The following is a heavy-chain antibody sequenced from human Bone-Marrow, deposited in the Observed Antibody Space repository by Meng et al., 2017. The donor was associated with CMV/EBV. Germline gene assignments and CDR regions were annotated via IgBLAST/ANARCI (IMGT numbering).Heavy chain of an antibody. CDR2: INPNSGGT. CDR3: ASLNEVVPAAGYYLYYYGMDV. V-gene: IGHV1-2*02. Sequence: ASVKVSCKASGYTFTGYYMHWVRQAPGQGLEWMGWINPNSGGTNYAQKFQGRVTMTRDTSISTAYMELSRLRSDDTAVYYCASLNEVVPAAGYYLYYYGMDVWGQGPTVTVSS. D-gene: IGHD2-2*01. CDR1: GYTFTGYY. J-gene: IGHJ6*01.